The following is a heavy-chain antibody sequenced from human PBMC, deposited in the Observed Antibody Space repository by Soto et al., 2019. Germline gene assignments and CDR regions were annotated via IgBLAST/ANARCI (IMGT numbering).Heavy chain of an antibody. CDR1: GFTFIDYA. V-gene: IGHV3-23*01. D-gene: IGHD3-10*01. CDR3: AKLGSSAWSPHYYFDY. J-gene: IGHJ4*02. Sequence: GGSLRLSCAASGFTFIDYAMSWVRQAPGKGLEWVATISTAGHSTFTADTVKGRFTISRDNSKNTLFLQMNSLRSEDTAIYYCAKLGSSAWSPHYYFDYWGQGSLVTVSS. CDR2: ISTAGHST.